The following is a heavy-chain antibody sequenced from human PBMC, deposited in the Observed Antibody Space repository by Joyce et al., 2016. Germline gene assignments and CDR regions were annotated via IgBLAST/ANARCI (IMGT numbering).Heavy chain of an antibody. V-gene: IGHV3-30*03. J-gene: IGHJ4*02. D-gene: IGHD3-9*01. CDR2: ISYDGSNK. CDR1: GFTFSNYG. Sequence: QGQLVESGGGVVKPGRSLRLYCAAPGFTFSNYGMHWVRQAPGKGLGWGAVISYDGSNKHYGDSVKGRFAISRDNAKNTLYLQMNSLRAEDTAVYYCAGGILTGYFDYWGQGTLVTVSS. CDR3: AGGILTGYFDY.